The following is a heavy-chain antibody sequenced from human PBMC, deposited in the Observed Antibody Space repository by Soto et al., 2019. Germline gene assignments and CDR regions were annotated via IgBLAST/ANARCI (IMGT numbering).Heavy chain of an antibody. V-gene: IGHV1-69*15. CDR2: IIPIFGSS. J-gene: IGHJ3*02. CDR1: GVIFSSSA. Sequence: VQLVQSGAEVKKPGSSVKVSCRVSGVIFSSSAISWVRQDPGQGRAWLGNIIPIFGSSKKSEKLQGRVTINADEGTSTVYLELSSRTFEDTAVYFCVRAAAGEATFNSWGQGTTVIVSS. CDR3: VRAAAGEATFNS. D-gene: IGHD6-13*01.